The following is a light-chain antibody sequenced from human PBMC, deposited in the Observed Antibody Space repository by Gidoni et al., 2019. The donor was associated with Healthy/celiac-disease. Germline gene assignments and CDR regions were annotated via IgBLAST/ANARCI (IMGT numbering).Light chain of an antibody. CDR1: QSLLHSNGYNY. V-gene: IGKV2-28*01. CDR3: MQAIQTPLT. J-gene: IGKJ4*01. Sequence: IVMTQSPLSLPVTPGEPASISCRSSQSLLHSNGYNYLDWYLQKPGQSPQLLIYLGSNRASGVPERFSGSGSGTDFTLKISRVEAEDVGVYYCMQAIQTPLTFGGGTKVEIK. CDR2: LGS.